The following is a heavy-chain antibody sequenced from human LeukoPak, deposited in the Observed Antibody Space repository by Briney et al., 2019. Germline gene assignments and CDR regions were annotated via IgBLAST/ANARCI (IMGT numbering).Heavy chain of an antibody. CDR1: GYTFTGYY. J-gene: IGHJ6*02. V-gene: IGHV1-69*13. CDR2: IVPSFGTK. Sequence: SVKVSCKASGYTFTGYYMHWVRQAPGQGLEWMGRIVPSFGTKDYAQKFQGRVRIIADESTSTAYMELSSLRFEDTAMYYCARGGWYSDRSYYYGMDVWGQGTTVIVSS. CDR3: ARGGWYSDRSYYYGMDV. D-gene: IGHD2-15*01.